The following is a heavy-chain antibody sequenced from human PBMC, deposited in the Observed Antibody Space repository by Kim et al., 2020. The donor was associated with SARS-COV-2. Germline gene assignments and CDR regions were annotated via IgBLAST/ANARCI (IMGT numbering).Heavy chain of an antibody. J-gene: IGHJ3*02. V-gene: IGHV4-59*01. D-gene: IGHD2-2*01. CDR1: GGSISSYY. CDR3: ARASYCSSTSCSSESGAFET. Sequence: SETLSLTCTVSGGSISSYYWSWIRQPPGKGLEWIGYIYYSGSTNYNPSLKSRVTISVDTSKNQFSLKLSSVTAADTAVYYCARASYCSSTSCSSESGAFETWGQGTMVTASS. CDR2: IYYSGST.